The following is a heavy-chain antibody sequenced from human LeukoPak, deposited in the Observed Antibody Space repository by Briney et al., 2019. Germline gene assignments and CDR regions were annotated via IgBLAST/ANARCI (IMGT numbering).Heavy chain of an antibody. J-gene: IGHJ4*02. Sequence: ASVTVSCKASGYTFTVQYLHWVRQAPGQGLEWMGWINPNSGGTNYAQKFQGRVTITADKSTSTAYMELSSLRSEDTAVYYCARMDYDSSGYYFDYWGQGTLVTVSS. CDR3: ARMDYDSSGYYFDY. CDR1: GYTFTVQY. CDR2: INPNSGGT. V-gene: IGHV1-2*02. D-gene: IGHD3-22*01.